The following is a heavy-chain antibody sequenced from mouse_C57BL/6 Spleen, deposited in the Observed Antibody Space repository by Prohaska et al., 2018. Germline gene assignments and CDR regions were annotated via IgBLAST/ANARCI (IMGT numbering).Heavy chain of an antibody. V-gene: IGHV14-1*01. CDR1: GFNIKDYY. Sequence: EVQLQQSGAELVRPGASVKLSCTASGFNIKDYYMHWVKQRPEQGLEWIGRIDPEDGDTEYAPKFQGKATMTADTSSNTAYLQLSSLTSEDTAVYYCTTGHYGNYGAMDYWGQGTSVTVSS. J-gene: IGHJ4*01. CDR2: IDPEDGDT. CDR3: TTGHYGNYGAMDY. D-gene: IGHD2-1*01.